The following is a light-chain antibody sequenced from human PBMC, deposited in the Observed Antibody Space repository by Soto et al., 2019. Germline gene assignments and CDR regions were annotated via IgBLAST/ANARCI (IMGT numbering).Light chain of an antibody. J-gene: IGKJ4*01. CDR3: QRSFRTPLT. Sequence: DIQMTQSPSSLSASVGDRVTITCRASQSISSYLNWYQQKPGKAPKLLIYAASSLQSGVPSRFSGSGSGTHFTLTISSLQPEDFATYYCQRSFRTPLTFGGGTKVEIK. CDR1: QSISSY. CDR2: AAS. V-gene: IGKV1-39*01.